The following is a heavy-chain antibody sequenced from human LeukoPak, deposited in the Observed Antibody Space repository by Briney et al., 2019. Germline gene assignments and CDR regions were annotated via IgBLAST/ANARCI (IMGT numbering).Heavy chain of an antibody. Sequence: PGGSLRLSCAASGFTFSSYAMHWVRQAPGKGLEYVSAISSNGGSTYYANSVKGRFTISRDNFKNTLYLQMGSLRAEDMAVYYCARDQKASDTDVDTAMVDDAFDIWGQGTMVTVSS. J-gene: IGHJ3*02. CDR1: GFTFSSYA. D-gene: IGHD5-18*01. CDR2: ISSNGGST. V-gene: IGHV3-64*01. CDR3: ARDQKASDTDVDTAMVDDAFDI.